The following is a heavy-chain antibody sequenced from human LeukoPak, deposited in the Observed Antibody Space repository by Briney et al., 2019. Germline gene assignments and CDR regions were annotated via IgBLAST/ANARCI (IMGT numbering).Heavy chain of an antibody. J-gene: IGHJ4*02. Sequence: SETLSLTCSVAGGSISSYYWSWIRQPPGKGLEWIGDIYTSGSTNSNPSLKSRVTISVDTSKNQFSLKLSSVTAADTAVYYCARRKRYMSGGYGDYFSYFDYWGQGTLVTVSS. V-gene: IGHV4-4*09. D-gene: IGHD4-17*01. CDR2: IYTSGST. CDR3: ARRKRYMSGGYGDYFSYFDY. CDR1: GGSISSYY.